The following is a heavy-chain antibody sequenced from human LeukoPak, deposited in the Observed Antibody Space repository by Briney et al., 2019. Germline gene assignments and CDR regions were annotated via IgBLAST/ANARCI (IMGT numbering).Heavy chain of an antibody. CDR2: IIPIFGTA. CDR3: ARDWSIVGAFDAFDI. J-gene: IGHJ3*02. Sequence: SVKVSCKASGGTFSSYAISWVRQAPGQGLEWMGGIIPIFGTANYAQKFQGRVTITADESTSTAYMELSSLTSEDTAVYYCARDWSIVGAFDAFDIWGQGTMVTVSP. V-gene: IGHV1-69*13. D-gene: IGHD1-26*01. CDR1: GGTFSSYA.